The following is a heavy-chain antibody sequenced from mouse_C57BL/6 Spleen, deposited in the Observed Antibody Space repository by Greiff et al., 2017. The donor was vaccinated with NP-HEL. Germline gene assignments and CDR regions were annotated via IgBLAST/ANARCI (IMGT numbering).Heavy chain of an antibody. CDR2: ISSGSSTI. D-gene: IGHD4-1*01. Sequence: EVKLVESGGGLVKPGGSLKLSCAASGFTFSDYGMHWVRQAPEKGLEWVAYISSGSSTIYYADTVKGRFTISRDNAKNTLFLQMTSLRSEDTAMYYCARWGGLVWFAYWGQGTLVTVSA. V-gene: IGHV5-17*01. CDR1: GFTFSDYG. J-gene: IGHJ3*01. CDR3: ARWGGLVWFAY.